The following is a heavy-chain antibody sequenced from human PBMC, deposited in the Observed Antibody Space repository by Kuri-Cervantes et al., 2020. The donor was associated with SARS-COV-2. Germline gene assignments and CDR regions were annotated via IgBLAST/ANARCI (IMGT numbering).Heavy chain of an antibody. CDR3: ARDRGSSGWAWVYYYYGMDV. CDR1: GYMFSSYG. D-gene: IGHD6-19*01. Sequence: ASVKVSCKTSGYMFSSYGLIWVRQAPGQGLQWMAWSSSDGGQTKYAQWVQGRVTMTTDTSTSTAYMELRSLRSDDTAVYYCARDRGSSGWAWVYYYYGMDVWGQGTTVTVSS. V-gene: IGHV1-18*01. J-gene: IGHJ6*02. CDR2: SSSDGGQT.